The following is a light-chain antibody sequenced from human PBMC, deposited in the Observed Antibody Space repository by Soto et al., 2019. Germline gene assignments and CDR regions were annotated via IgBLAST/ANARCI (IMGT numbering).Light chain of an antibody. J-gene: IGKJ4*01. CDR1: QSVSSN. CDR3: QQYNNWLA. V-gene: IGKV3-15*01. Sequence: EIVMTQSPATLSVSPGERATLSCRASQSVSSNLAWYQQKPGQAPRLLIYVASTRATGIPARFSGSGSGTEFTLTISSLQSEDFAIYYWQQYNNWLAFGGGTKVEIK. CDR2: VAS.